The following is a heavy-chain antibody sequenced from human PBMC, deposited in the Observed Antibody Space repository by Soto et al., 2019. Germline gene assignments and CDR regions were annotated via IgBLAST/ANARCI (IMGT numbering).Heavy chain of an antibody. CDR1: GGTFSSSP. CDR3: ARVFSSAWYEAFDI. V-gene: IGHV1-69*18. Sequence: QVQLVQSGAEVKKPGSSVKVSCKASGGTFSSSPFSWVRQAPGQGLAWMGTIIPIFGSTNYAPRFQGRITISAAESTGTVYMDLTSLRSDDTAVYYCARVFSSAWYEAFDIWGQGTLVTVSS. CDR2: IIPIFGST. D-gene: IGHD6-19*01. J-gene: IGHJ3*02.